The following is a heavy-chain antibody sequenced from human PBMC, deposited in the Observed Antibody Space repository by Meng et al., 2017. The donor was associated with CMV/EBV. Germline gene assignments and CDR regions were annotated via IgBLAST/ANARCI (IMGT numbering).Heavy chain of an antibody. V-gene: IGHV4-39*07. D-gene: IGHD3-9*01. CDR2: SYYSGST. Sequence: SETLSLTCTVSGGSISSSSYYWGWIRQPPGKGLEWIGSSYYSGSTYYNPSLKSRVTISVDTSKNQFSLKLSSVTAADTAVYYCASPPTTQARYFDWLLLSAWGQGTLVTVSS. J-gene: IGHJ5*02. CDR3: ASPPTTQARYFDWLLLSA. CDR1: GGSISSSSYY.